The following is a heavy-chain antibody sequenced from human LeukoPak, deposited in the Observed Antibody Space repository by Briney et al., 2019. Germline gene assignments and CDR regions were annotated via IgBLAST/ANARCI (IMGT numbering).Heavy chain of an antibody. CDR2: ISGSGGST. CDR3: AKDPLYDFWSGYHNWFDP. Sequence: GGSLRLSCAASGFTFSSYAMSWVRQAPGKGLEWVSAISGSGGSTYYADSVKGRFTISRDNSKNTLHLQMNSLRAEDTAVYYCAKDPLYDFWSGYHNWFDPWGQGTLVTVSS. D-gene: IGHD3-3*01. CDR1: GFTFSSYA. V-gene: IGHV3-23*01. J-gene: IGHJ5*02.